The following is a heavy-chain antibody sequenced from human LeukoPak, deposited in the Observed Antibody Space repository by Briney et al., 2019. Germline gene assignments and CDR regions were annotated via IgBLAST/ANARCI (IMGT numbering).Heavy chain of an antibody. D-gene: IGHD3-10*01. V-gene: IGHV1-18*01. J-gene: IGHJ4*02. Sequence: ASVKVSCKASGYTFTSYGISWVRQAHGQGPEWMGGISTYNVNTNYVQKLQGRVTMTTDTSTSTAYMELRSLRSDDTAVYYCATDRGYGSGSYYYFDYWGQGTLVTVSS. CDR1: GYTFTSYG. CDR3: ATDRGYGSGSYYYFDY. CDR2: ISTYNVNT.